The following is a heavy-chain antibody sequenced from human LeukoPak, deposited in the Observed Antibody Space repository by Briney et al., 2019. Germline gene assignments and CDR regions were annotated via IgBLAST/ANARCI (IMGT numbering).Heavy chain of an antibody. CDR3: VRLVAVPDAYFDY. CDR1: GFTFSGYW. V-gene: IGHV3-74*01. CDR2: INSDGYST. Sequence: GGSLRLSYAASGFTFSGYWMHWVRQAPGKGLVWVSRINSDGYSTTYADSVKGRFTISRDNAKNTLYLQMNSLRAEDTAVYYCVRLVAVPDAYFDYWGQGTLVTVSS. D-gene: IGHD2-2*01. J-gene: IGHJ4*02.